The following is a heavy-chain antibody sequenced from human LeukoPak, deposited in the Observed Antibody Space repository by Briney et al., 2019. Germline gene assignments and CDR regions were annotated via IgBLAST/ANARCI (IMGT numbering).Heavy chain of an antibody. J-gene: IGHJ3*02. CDR2: ISSSSSYI. V-gene: IGHV3-21*01. Sequence: PGGSLRLSCAASGFTFSSYSMSWVRQAPGKGLEWVSSISSSSSYIYYADSVKGRFTISRDNAKNSLYLQMNSLRAEDTAVYYCARDALRYFDWPNAFDIWGQGTMVTVSS. CDR3: ARDALRYFDWPNAFDI. CDR1: GFTFSSYS. D-gene: IGHD3-9*01.